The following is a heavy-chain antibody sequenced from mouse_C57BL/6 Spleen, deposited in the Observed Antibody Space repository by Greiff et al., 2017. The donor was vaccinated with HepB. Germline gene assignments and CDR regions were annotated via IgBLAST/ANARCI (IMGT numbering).Heavy chain of an antibody. V-gene: IGHV3-6*01. J-gene: IGHJ4*01. CDR2: ISYDGSN. CDR3: ARDQRFYAMDY. CDR1: GYSITSGYY. Sequence: EVKLVESGPGLVKPSQSLSLTCSVTGYSITSGYYWNWIRQFPGNKLEWMGYISYDGSNNYNPSLKNRISITRDTSKNQFFLKLNSVTTEDTATYYCARDQRFYAMDYWGQGTSVTVSS.